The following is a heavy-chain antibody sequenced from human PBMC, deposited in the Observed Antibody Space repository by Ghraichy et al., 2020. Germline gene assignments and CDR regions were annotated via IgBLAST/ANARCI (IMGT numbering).Heavy chain of an antibody. J-gene: IGHJ4*02. CDR1: GYTFTSYG. CDR2: ISAYNGNT. CDR3: ARRAYYYDSSGYYYEGYFDY. V-gene: IGHV1-18*01. Sequence: ASVKVSCKASGYTFTSYGISWVRQAPGQGLEWMGWISAYNGNTNYAQKLQGRVTMTTDTSTSTAYMELRSLRSDDTAVYYCARRAYYYDSSGYYYEGYFDYWGQGTLVTVSS. D-gene: IGHD3-22*01.